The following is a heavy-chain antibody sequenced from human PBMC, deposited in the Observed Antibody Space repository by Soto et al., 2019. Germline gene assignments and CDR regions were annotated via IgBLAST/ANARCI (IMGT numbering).Heavy chain of an antibody. CDR2: IKQDGSEK. CDR3: AMRITAAGAYDY. CDR1: GFTFSSSW. J-gene: IGHJ4*02. V-gene: IGHV3-7*01. Sequence: EVQLVESGGGLVQPGGSLRLSCAASGFTFSSSWMSWVRQAAGKGLEWVANIKQDGSEKYYVDSVKGRFTISRDNAKNSLYLKIHSLRAEYTAVYYCAMRITAAGAYDYWGQGTLVTVSS. D-gene: IGHD6-13*01.